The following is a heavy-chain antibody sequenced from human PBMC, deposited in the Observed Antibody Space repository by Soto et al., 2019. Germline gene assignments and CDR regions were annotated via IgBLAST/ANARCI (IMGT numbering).Heavy chain of an antibody. CDR1: CGSSIGRDYC. Sequence: SEMLSVTKTVSCGSSIGRDYCWSLIRQPPGKGLEWIGYIYYSGSTYYNPSLKSRVTISVDTSKNQFSLKLSSVTAADTAVYYCARVAAMAGVDYWGQGTLVTVS. J-gene: IGHJ4*02. CDR3: ARVAAMAGVDY. V-gene: IGHV4-30-4*01. D-gene: IGHD5-18*01. CDR2: IYYSGST.